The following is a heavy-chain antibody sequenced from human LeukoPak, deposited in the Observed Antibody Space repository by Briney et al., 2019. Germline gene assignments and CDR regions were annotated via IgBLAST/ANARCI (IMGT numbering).Heavy chain of an antibody. Sequence: SETLSLTCTVSGGSISSYYWSWIRQPPGKGLEWIGYIYYSGSTNYNPSLKSRVTISVDTSKNQFSLKLSSVTAADTAVYYCARSGGYDGGGYFDYWGQGTLVTVSS. CDR3: ARSGGYDGGGYFDY. CDR1: GGSISSYY. V-gene: IGHV4-59*01. CDR2: IYYSGST. D-gene: IGHD5-12*01. J-gene: IGHJ4*02.